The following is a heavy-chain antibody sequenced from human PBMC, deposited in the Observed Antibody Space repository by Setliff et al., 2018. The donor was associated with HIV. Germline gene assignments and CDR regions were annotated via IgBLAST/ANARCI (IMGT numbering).Heavy chain of an antibody. J-gene: IGHJ6*02. CDR1: GYTFTNYD. CDR3: AREAVGVVRNDYYYYGMDV. V-gene: IGHV1-69*05. D-gene: IGHD3-3*01. CDR2: VIPIFSTT. Sequence: SVKVSCKASGYTFTNYDINWVRQAPGQGLEWMGGVIPIFSTTNHAQRFQGRVTITTDESTSTAYMELSSLRSEDTAVYYCAREAVGVVRNDYYYYGMDVWGQGTTVTVSS.